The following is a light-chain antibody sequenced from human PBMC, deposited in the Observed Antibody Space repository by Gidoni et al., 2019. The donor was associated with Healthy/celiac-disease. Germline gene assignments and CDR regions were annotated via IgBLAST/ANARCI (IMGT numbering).Light chain of an antibody. J-gene: IGLJ3*02. CDR1: SSDVGGYNY. CDR3: SSYTSSSTLRV. CDR2: EVS. Sequence: QSALTQPASVSGSPGQSSTISCTGTSSDVGGYNYASWYQQHPGKAPKLMIYEVSNRPSGVSTRFSGSKSGNTASLTISGLQAEDEADYYCSSYTSSSTLRVFGGGTKLTVL. V-gene: IGLV2-14*01.